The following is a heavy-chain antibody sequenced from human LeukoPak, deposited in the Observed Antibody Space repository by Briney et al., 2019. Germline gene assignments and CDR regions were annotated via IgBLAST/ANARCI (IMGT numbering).Heavy chain of an antibody. V-gene: IGHV3-43*01. CDR1: GFTFKDYS. J-gene: IGHJ4*02. D-gene: IGHD3-22*01. CDR3: VKDISYDSSCSLFDY. Sequence: GGSLRLSCAASGFTFKDYSMNWVRQAPGKTLEWISLISWDGTTYYRDSVKGRFTISRDNSRNSLYLQIDTLRAEDTAFYYCVKDISYDSSCSLFDYWPRRPLVTVSS. CDR2: ISWDGTT.